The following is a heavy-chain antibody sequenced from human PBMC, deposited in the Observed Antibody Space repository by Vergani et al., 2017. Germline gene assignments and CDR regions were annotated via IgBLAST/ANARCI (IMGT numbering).Heavy chain of an antibody. J-gene: IGHJ6*03. CDR2: ISAYNGNT. Sequence: QVQLVQSGAELKKPGASVKVSCKASGYSFYTYGISWVRQAPGQGLEWMGLISAYNGNTNYAQKFQGRVTMTRDTSTSTDYMELRSLGTDDTAVYYCARPTFKYSSSDYYYMDVWGKGTTVTVSS. CDR1: GYSFYTYG. CDR3: ARPTFKYSSSDYYYMDV. D-gene: IGHD6-6*01. V-gene: IGHV1-18*01.